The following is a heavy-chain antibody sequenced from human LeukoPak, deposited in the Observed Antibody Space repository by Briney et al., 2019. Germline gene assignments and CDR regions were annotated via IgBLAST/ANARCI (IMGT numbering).Heavy chain of an antibody. J-gene: IGHJ4*02. CDR1: GFTFSSYA. Sequence: GGSLRLSCAASGFTFSSYAMSWVRQAPGKGLEWVSAISGSGGSTYYADSVKGRFTISRDNSKNTLYLQMNSLRAEDTAVYYCAKDQNGDCQIALFDYWGQGTLVTVSS. CDR3: AKDQNGDCQIALFDY. D-gene: IGHD4-17*01. CDR2: ISGSGGST. V-gene: IGHV3-23*01.